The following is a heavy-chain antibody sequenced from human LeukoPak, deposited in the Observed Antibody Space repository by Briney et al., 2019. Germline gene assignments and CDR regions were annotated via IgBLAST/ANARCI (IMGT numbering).Heavy chain of an antibody. J-gene: IGHJ4*02. V-gene: IGHV4-39*01. Sequence: SETVSLTCTVAGASISNSGYTYWGWIRQPPGKGLEWILSFYHNRYTYYNPSLKSGGTISADTSNSQFSLRVTSMTAADTAVYYCVHSPPVDTAMVDHFDYWGQGTLVTVSS. D-gene: IGHD5-18*01. CDR2: FYHNRYT. CDR1: GASISNSGYTY. CDR3: VHSPPVDTAMVDHFDY.